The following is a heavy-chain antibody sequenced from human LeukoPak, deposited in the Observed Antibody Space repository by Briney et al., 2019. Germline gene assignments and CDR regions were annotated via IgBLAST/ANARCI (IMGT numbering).Heavy chain of an antibody. Sequence: SETLSLTCTVSGGSISSYYWSWIRQPPGKGLEWIGYIYYSGSTNYNPSLKSRVTISVDTSKNQFSLKLSPVTAADTAVYYCALGVVGATTGPFDYWGQGTLVTVSS. CDR2: IYYSGST. V-gene: IGHV4-59*08. D-gene: IGHD1-26*01. J-gene: IGHJ4*02. CDR1: GGSISSYY. CDR3: ALGVVGATTGPFDY.